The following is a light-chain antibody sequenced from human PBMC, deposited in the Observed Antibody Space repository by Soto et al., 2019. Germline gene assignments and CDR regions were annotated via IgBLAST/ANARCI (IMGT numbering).Light chain of an antibody. CDR3: SSHTSSSNLV. Sequence: QSVLTQPASVSGSPGQSITISCTGTSSDVGGYNYVSWYQQHPGKAPKLMIYDVSNRPSGVSNRFSGSKSGNTASLTISGLQAEDEADYYCSSHTSSSNLVFGGGTKLTVL. J-gene: IGLJ2*01. CDR2: DVS. CDR1: SSDVGGYNY. V-gene: IGLV2-14*01.